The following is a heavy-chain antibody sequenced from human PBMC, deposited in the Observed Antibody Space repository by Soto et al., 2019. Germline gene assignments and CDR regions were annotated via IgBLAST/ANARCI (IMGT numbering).Heavy chain of an antibody. D-gene: IGHD2-15*01. V-gene: IGHV3-7*05. Sequence: GGSLRLSCAASGFTFSSYWMSWVRQAPGKGLEWVANIKQDGSEKYYVDSVKGRFTISRDNAKNSLYLQMNSLRAEDTAVYYCAREGAQCSGGSCSHLFYYYGMDVGGKGTTVTASS. CDR1: GFTFSSYW. CDR2: IKQDGSEK. J-gene: IGHJ6*04. CDR3: AREGAQCSGGSCSHLFYYYGMDV.